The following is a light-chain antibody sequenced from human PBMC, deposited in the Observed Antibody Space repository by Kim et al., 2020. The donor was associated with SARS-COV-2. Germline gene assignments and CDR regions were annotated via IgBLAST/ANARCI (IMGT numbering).Light chain of an antibody. CDR2: DAS. CDR1: QDIRNF. V-gene: IGKV1-33*01. Sequence: SASVGDRVTNTCQASQDIRNFLNWFQHKPGKAPKLLIYDASTLGAGVPSRFSGSGSGTDFTFTISSLQPEDIATYYCQHFDSLPYAFGQGNKLEI. CDR3: QHFDSLPYA. J-gene: IGKJ2*01.